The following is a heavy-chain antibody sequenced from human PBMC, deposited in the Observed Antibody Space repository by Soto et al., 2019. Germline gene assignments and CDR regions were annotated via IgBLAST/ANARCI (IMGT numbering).Heavy chain of an antibody. J-gene: IGHJ4*02. CDR3: AGDYGGLFAY. D-gene: IGHD4-17*01. CDR2: IYCSVST. CDR1: GGSISGYY. Sequence: PSETLSLTCTVSGGSISGYYWSWIRQPPGKGLEWIGCIYCSVSTNYNPSLKSRVTISVDTSKNQFSLKLSSVTAADTAVYYCAGDYGGLFAYWARGTLVPVSA. V-gene: IGHV4-59*01.